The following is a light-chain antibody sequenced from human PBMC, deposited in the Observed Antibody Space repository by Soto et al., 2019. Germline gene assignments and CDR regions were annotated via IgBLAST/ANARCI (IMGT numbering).Light chain of an antibody. Sequence: QAVVTQEPSLTVSPGGTVTLTCASSNGAVTSGYYANWFQQKPGQAPRALISSTSKKHSWTPARFSGSLLGGKAALTLSGVQPEDEAEYYCLLFYREAWVFGGGTKLTVL. CDR3: LLFYREAWV. J-gene: IGLJ3*02. V-gene: IGLV7-43*01. CDR1: NGAVTSGYY. CDR2: STS.